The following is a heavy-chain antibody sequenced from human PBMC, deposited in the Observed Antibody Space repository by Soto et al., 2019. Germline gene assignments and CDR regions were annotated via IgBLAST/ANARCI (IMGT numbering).Heavy chain of an antibody. CDR3: ATGTLGYCSSTSCLDY. CDR1: GFTFSSYS. Sequence: PGGSLRLSCAASGFTFSSYSMNWVRQAPGKGLEWVSSISSSSSYIYYADSVEGRFTISRDNSKNTLYLQMNSLRAEDTAVYYCATGTLGYCSSTSCLDYWGQGTLVTVSS. D-gene: IGHD2-2*01. CDR2: ISSSSSYI. J-gene: IGHJ4*02. V-gene: IGHV3-21*04.